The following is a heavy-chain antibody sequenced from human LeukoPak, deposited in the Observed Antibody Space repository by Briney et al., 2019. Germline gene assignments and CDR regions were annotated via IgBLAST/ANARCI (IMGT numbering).Heavy chain of an antibody. Sequence: SETLSLTCAVYGGSFGGYYWSWIRQPPGKGLEWIGEINHSGSTNYNPSLKSRVTISVDTSKNQFSLKLSSVTAADTAVYYCARAAWSGYYYGLGWFDPWGQGTLVTVSS. CDR2: INHSGST. J-gene: IGHJ5*02. V-gene: IGHV4-34*01. D-gene: IGHD3-22*01. CDR3: ARAAWSGYYYGLGWFDP. CDR1: GGSFGGYY.